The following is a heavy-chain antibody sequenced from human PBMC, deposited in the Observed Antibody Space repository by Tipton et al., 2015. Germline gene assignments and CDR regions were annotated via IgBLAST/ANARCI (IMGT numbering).Heavy chain of an antibody. D-gene: IGHD3-22*01. V-gene: IGHV4-59*01. Sequence: TLSLTCTVSGGSISSYYWSWIRQPPGKGLEWIGYIYYSGSTNYNPSLKSRVTISVDTSKNQFSLKLSSVTAADTAVYYCAREVWYNDSTGYDYWGQGTLVPVSS. CDR1: GGSISSYY. J-gene: IGHJ4*02. CDR3: AREVWYNDSTGYDY. CDR2: IYYSGST.